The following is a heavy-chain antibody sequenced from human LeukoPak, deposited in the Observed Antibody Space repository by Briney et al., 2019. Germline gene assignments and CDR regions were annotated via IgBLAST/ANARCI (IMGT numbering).Heavy chain of an antibody. Sequence: GGSLRLSCAASGFTFSSYNMNWVRQAPGKGLEWVSSISSSSSYIYYADSVKGRFTISRDNAKNSLYLQMNSLRAEDTAVYYCARVISVAGYDYWGQGTLVTVSS. D-gene: IGHD6-19*01. CDR1: GFTFSSYN. J-gene: IGHJ4*02. CDR3: ARVISVAGYDY. V-gene: IGHV3-21*01. CDR2: ISSSSSYI.